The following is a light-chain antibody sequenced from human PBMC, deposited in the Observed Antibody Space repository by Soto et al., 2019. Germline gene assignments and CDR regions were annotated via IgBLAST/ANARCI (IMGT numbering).Light chain of an antibody. V-gene: IGKV1-5*01. Sequence: DIQMTQSPSTLSASVGDRVSITCRASQNIDKWLAWYQQKPQKAPKLLIFDASTLESGVPSRFSGSGSGTEFTLTISSLQPDDFATCYCQQYNTYQGTFGPGTKVEIK. CDR1: QNIDKW. CDR3: QQYNTYQGT. J-gene: IGKJ1*01. CDR2: DAS.